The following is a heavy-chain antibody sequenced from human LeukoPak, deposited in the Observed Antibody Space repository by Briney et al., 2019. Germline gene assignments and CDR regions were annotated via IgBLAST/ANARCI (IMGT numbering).Heavy chain of an antibody. Sequence: GGSLRLSCAASGFTFSSYSMNWVRKAPGKGLEWVSSISSSSSYIYYADSVKGRFTISRDNAKNSLYLQMNSLRAEDTALYYCAKGAIKYYYDSSGIGDYFDYWGQGTLVTVSS. CDR2: ISSSSSYI. CDR3: AKGAIKYYYDSSGIGDYFDY. J-gene: IGHJ4*02. CDR1: GFTFSSYS. V-gene: IGHV3-21*04. D-gene: IGHD3-22*01.